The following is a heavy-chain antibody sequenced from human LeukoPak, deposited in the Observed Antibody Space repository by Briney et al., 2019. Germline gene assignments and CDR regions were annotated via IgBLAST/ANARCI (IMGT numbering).Heavy chain of an antibody. D-gene: IGHD5-18*01. J-gene: IGHJ4*02. V-gene: IGHV4-4*02. Sequence: SETLSLTCGVSGGSISSTNWWTWVRQPPGEGLEWIGEVELSGRTNYNPSLESRVTISVDMSANHISLKLSSVTAAGTAVYYCARGGYSYGFQNDYWGQGTLVTVSS. CDR1: GGSISSTNW. CDR2: VELSGRT. CDR3: ARGGYSYGFQNDY.